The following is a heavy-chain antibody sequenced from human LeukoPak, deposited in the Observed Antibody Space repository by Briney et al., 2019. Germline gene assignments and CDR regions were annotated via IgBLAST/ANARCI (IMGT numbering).Heavy chain of an antibody. Sequence: GGSLRLSCAASGFTFSSYWMHWVRQAPGKGLVWVSRINFDGSVSNYADSVKGRFTISRDSAKNSLYLQMNSLRDKDTAVYFCARGWNRGYDYWGQGTLVTVSS. V-gene: IGHV3-74*01. CDR2: INFDGSVS. J-gene: IGHJ4*02. CDR1: GFTFSSYW. CDR3: ARGWNRGYDY. D-gene: IGHD5-12*01.